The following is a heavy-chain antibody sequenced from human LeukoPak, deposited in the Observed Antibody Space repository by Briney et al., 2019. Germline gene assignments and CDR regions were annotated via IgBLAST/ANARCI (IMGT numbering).Heavy chain of an antibody. CDR2: IIPIFGTA. Sequence: ASVTVSCKASGGTFSSYGISWVRQAPGQGLEWMGGIIPIFGTANYAQKFQGRVTITADESTSTAYMELSSLRSEDTAVYYCAIHYYGSGSPLYYMDVWGKGTTVTISS. CDR3: AIHYYGSGSPLYYMDV. D-gene: IGHD3-10*01. CDR1: GGTFSSYG. V-gene: IGHV1-69*13. J-gene: IGHJ6*03.